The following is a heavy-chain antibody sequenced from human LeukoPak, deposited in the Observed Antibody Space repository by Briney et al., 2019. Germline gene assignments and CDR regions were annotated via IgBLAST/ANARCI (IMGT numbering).Heavy chain of an antibody. CDR2: ISSSSSYI. CDR3: VRDWKGSIAAAGTRDY. CDR1: GFTLSIYS. V-gene: IGHV3-21*01. D-gene: IGHD6-13*01. J-gene: IGHJ4*02. Sequence: GGSLRLSCAASGFTLSIYSMNWVRQAPGKGLEWVSSISSSSSYIFYADSVKGRFTISRDNAKNSLYLQMNSLRAEDTAVYYCVRDWKGSIAAAGTRDYWGQGTLVTVSS.